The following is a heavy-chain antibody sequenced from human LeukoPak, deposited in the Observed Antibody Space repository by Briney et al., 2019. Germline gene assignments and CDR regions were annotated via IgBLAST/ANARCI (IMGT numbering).Heavy chain of an antibody. CDR1: GFTFSSYW. D-gene: IGHD3-22*01. CDR2: IKQDGSEK. V-gene: IGHV3-7*01. Sequence: GGSLRLSCSASGFTFSSYWMSWVRQAPGQGLKWVANIKQDGSEKHYVDSVKGRLTISRDNVNTALYLQINSLRAEDTVVYYGARDGRDYYDSPFDYWGQGTLVTVSS. J-gene: IGHJ4*02. CDR3: ARDGRDYYDSPFDY.